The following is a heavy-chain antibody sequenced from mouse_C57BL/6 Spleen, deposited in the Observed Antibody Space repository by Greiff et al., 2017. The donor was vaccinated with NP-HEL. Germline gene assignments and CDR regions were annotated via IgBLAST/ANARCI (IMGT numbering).Heavy chain of an antibody. CDR2: IYPGDGVT. CDR3: ARALWDRYFDY. D-gene: IGHD4-1*01. V-gene: IGHV1-82*01. Sequence: VKLMESGPELVKPGASVKISCKASGYAFSSSWMNWVKQRPGKGLEWIGRIYPGDGVTNYNGKFKGKATLTADKSSSPANMQLSILTAEDSAVYFCARALWDRYFDYWGQGTTLTVAS. J-gene: IGHJ2*01. CDR1: GYAFSSSW.